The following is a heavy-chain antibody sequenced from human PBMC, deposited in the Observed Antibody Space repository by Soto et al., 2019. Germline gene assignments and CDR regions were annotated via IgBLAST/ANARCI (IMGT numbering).Heavy chain of an antibody. CDR2: TRKKANSYTT. CDR1: GFTFSDYY. D-gene: IGHD4-4*01. Sequence: EVQLVESGGGLVQPGGSLRLSCAASGFTFSDYYIDWVRQAPGKGLEWVGRTRKKANSYTTEYAASVKGRFTISRDDSKNSLYLQMNSLETEDTAVYYCARAYSTYYFDYWGQGTLVTVSS. V-gene: IGHV3-72*01. J-gene: IGHJ4*02. CDR3: ARAYSTYYFDY.